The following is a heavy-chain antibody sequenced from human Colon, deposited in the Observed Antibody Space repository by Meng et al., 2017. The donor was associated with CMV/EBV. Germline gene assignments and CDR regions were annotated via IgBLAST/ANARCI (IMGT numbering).Heavy chain of an antibody. CDR3: VKDHKD. V-gene: IGHV3-23*01. CDR1: GFTFSSYA. J-gene: IGHJ4*01. CDR2: VSGSSITT. Sequence: GSLRLSCVGSGFTFSSYALGWVRQAPGKGLGWVSTVSGSSITTYYADSVKGRFTIYRDNYKDILSLEMNSLRAEDTALYYCVKDHKDWGHGTLVTVSS.